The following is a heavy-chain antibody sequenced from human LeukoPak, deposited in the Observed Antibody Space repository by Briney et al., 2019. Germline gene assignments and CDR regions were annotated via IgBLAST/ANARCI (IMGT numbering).Heavy chain of an antibody. CDR1: GFTFSDYY. V-gene: IGHV3-11*01. Sequence: GGSLRLSCAASGFTFSDYYMSWIRQAPGKGLEWVSYISSSGSTIYYADSVEGRFTISRDNAKNSLYLQMNSLRAEDTAVYYCAREGSSSGRDYYGMDVWGQGTTVTVSS. J-gene: IGHJ6*02. D-gene: IGHD6-13*01. CDR3: AREGSSSGRDYYGMDV. CDR2: ISSSGSTI.